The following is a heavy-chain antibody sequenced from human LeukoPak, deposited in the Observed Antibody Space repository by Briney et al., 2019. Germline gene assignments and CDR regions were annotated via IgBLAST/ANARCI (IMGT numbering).Heavy chain of an antibody. CDR3: ARGWYYYDSSGYYLMTYYFDY. CDR1: GGSLSGYY. V-gene: IGHV4-34*01. CDR2: INHSGST. J-gene: IGHJ4*02. Sequence: SETLSLTCAVYGGSLSGYYWSWIRQPPGKGLEWIGEINHSGSTNYNPSLKSRVTISVDTSKNQFSLKLSSVTAADTAVYYCARGWYYYDSSGYYLMTYYFDYWGQGTLVTVSS. D-gene: IGHD3-22*01.